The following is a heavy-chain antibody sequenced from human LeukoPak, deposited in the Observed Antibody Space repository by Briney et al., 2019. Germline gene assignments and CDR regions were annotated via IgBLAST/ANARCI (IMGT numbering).Heavy chain of an antibody. CDR3: ARDYGGNPWDFLDY. Sequence: GASVKVSRKASGYTFTSYGISWVRQAPGQGLEWMGWISAYNGNTNYAQKLQGRVTMTTDTSTSTAYMELRSLRSDDTAVYYCARDYGGNPWDFLDYWGQGTLVTVSS. J-gene: IGHJ4*02. V-gene: IGHV1-18*01. CDR1: GYTFTSYG. CDR2: ISAYNGNT. D-gene: IGHD4-23*01.